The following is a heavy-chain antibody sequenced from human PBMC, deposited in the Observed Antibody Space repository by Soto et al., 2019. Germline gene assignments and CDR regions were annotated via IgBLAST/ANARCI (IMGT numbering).Heavy chain of an antibody. V-gene: IGHV3-9*01. CDR1: GFIFEDYT. CDR3: AKDVGSYYYDTSAYHYDY. Sequence: GGSLRLSCVASGFIFEDYTMNWVRQGPGKGLEWVSGISWNSGTIGYADAVKGRFTISRDNAKNSLHLQMNSLRAEDTALYYCAKDVGSYYYDTSAYHYDYWGRGTQVTVPQ. D-gene: IGHD3-22*01. CDR2: ISWNSGTI. J-gene: IGHJ4*02.